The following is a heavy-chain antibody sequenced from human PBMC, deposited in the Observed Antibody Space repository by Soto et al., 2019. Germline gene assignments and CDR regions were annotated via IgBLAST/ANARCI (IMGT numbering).Heavy chain of an antibody. V-gene: IGHV4-59*01. CDR3: ARAGQLPYYYYGMDV. J-gene: IGHJ6*02. Sequence: PSETLSLTCTVSGGSISSYYWSWIRQPPGKGLEWIGYIYYSGSTNYNPSLKSRVTISVDTSKNQFSLKLSSVTAADTAVYYCARAGQLPYYYYGMDVWGQGTTVTVSS. D-gene: IGHD2-2*01. CDR2: IYYSGST. CDR1: GGSISSYY.